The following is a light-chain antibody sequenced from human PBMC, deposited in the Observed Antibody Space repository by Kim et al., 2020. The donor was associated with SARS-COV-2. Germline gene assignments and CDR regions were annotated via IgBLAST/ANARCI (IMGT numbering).Light chain of an antibody. CDR3: ATWDVSLTGWV. V-gene: IGLV1-44*01. CDR2: SDN. CDR1: KHKIETRS. J-gene: IGLJ3*02. Sequence: GQKVTFCWSGSKHKIETRSVSWLQQVPGTAPRLLIFSDNQRPSGVPGRFSGSKSGTSASLAISGLQSEDEADYYCATWDVSLTGWVFGGGTKLTVL.